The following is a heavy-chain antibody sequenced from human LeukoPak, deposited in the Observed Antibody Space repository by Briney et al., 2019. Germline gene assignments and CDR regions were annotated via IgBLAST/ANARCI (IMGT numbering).Heavy chain of an antibody. CDR1: GFTFSSYA. CDR2: ISGSGSRT. V-gene: IGHV3-23*01. CDR3: ARRGITFFGMNTAFDY. D-gene: IGHD3-3*01. J-gene: IGHJ4*02. Sequence: GGSLRLSCAASGFTFSSYAMSWVRQAPGKGLEWVSTISGSGSRTYYADSVRGRFTISRDNSKNTLYVQMNSLRADDTAVYYCARRGITFFGMNTAFDYWGQGTLVTVSS.